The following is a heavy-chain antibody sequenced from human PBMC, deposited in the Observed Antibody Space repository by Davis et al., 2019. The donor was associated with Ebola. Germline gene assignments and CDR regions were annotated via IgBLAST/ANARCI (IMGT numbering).Heavy chain of an antibody. D-gene: IGHD3-22*01. CDR2: IYHSGST. CDR3: ARHRDDSSGYYAEYYFDY. Sequence: MPSETLSLTCTVSGGSISSSSYYWGWIRQPPGKGLEWIGEIYHSGSTNYNPSLKSRVTISVDKSKNQFSLKLSSVTAADTSVYYCARHRDDSSGYYAEYYFDYWGQGTLVTVSS. CDR1: GGSISSSSYY. J-gene: IGHJ4*02. V-gene: IGHV4-39*01.